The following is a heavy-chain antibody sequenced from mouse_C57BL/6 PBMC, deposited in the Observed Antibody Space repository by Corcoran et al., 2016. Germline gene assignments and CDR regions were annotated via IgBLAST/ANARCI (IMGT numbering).Heavy chain of an antibody. Sequence: QIQLVQSGPELKKPGETVKISWKASGYTFTTYGMSWVKQAPGKGLKWMGWINTYSGVPTYADDFKGRFAFSLETSASTAYLQINNLKNEDTATYFCARGDYALYYFDYWGQGTTLTVSS. CDR1: GYTFTTYG. J-gene: IGHJ2*01. D-gene: IGHD2-4*01. V-gene: IGHV9-3*01. CDR2: INTYSGVP. CDR3: ARGDYALYYFDY.